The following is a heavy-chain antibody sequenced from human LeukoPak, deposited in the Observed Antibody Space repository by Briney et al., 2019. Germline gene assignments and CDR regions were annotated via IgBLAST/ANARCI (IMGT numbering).Heavy chain of an antibody. CDR1: GYTFTSYG. D-gene: IGHD3-3*01. J-gene: IGHJ5*02. CDR2: ISAYNGNT. V-gene: IGHV1-18*01. Sequence: VASVKVSCKASGYTFTSYGISWVRQAPGQGLEWMGWISAYNGNTNYAQKLQGRVTMTTDTSTSTAYMELRSLRSDDTAVYYCARGYDFWSGSIRFDPWGQGTLVTVCS. CDR3: ARGYDFWSGSIRFDP.